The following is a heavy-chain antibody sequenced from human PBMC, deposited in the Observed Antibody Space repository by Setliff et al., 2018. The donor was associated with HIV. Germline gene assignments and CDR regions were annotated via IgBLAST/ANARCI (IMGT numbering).Heavy chain of an antibody. CDR1: GFTFSSYT. CDR2: ISSSSYYI. V-gene: IGHV3-21*01. CDR3: ASIELAAMVPVDY. J-gene: IGHJ4*02. D-gene: IGHD5-18*01. Sequence: GESLKISCAASGFTFSSYTMNWVRQAPGKGLEWVSSISSSSYYIYYADPVKGRFTISRDNAKNSLFLQMNSLRAEDTAVYYCASIELAAMVPVDYWGQGTLVTVSS.